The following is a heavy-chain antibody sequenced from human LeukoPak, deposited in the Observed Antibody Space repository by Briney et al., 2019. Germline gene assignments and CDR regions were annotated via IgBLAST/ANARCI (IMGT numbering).Heavy chain of an antibody. CDR3: ASSGSYRFDY. D-gene: IGHD1-26*01. CDR1: GFTFSSYS. CDR2: ITASGTAM. V-gene: IGHV3-48*02. J-gene: IGHJ4*02. Sequence: GGSLRLSCAASGFTFSSYSMNWDRQAPGKGLEWVSHITASGTAMFYADSVKGRFTITRDNAKNSLYLQMNSLRDEDTAVYYCASSGSYRFDYWGQGTLVTVSS.